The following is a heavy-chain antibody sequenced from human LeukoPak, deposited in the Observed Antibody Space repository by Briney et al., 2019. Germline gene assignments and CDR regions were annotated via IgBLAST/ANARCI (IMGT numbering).Heavy chain of an antibody. Sequence: PSESLSLTCTVSGGSISSGGYYWGWLRQHPGKGLEWFGFIYYSGSTYYNPSLKSRVIISVDTSNNQFSLKLSSVTAADTAVYYCARAGGLFSPFGYWGQGTLVTVSS. J-gene: IGHJ4*02. CDR2: IYYSGST. CDR1: GGSISSGGYY. CDR3: ARAGGLFSPFGY. V-gene: IGHV4-31*03. D-gene: IGHD3-3*01.